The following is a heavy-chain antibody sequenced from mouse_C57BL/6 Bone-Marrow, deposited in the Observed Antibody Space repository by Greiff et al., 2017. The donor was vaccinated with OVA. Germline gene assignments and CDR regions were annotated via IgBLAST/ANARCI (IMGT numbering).Heavy chain of an antibody. D-gene: IGHD2-4*01. V-gene: IGHV1-4*01. CDR3: ASLYDYDGAY. CDR1: GYTFTSYT. Sequence: VQGVESGAELARPGASVKMSCKASGYTFTSYTMHWVKQRPGQGLEWIGYINPSSGYTKYNQKFKDKATLTADKSSSTAYMQLSSLTSEDSAVYYCASLYDYDGAYWGQGTLVTVSA. J-gene: IGHJ3*01. CDR2: INPSSGYT.